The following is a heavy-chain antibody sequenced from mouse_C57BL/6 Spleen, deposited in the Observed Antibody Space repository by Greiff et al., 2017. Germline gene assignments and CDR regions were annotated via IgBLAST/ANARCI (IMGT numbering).Heavy chain of an antibody. CDR2: IWRGGST. CDR1: GFSLTSYG. J-gene: IGHJ2*01. CDR3: AKEATGTFLYFDY. Sequence: QVQLKESGPGLVQPSQSLSITCTVSGFSLTSYGVHWVRQSPGKGLEWLGVIWRGGSTDYNAAFMSRLSITKDNSKSQVFFKMNSLQADATAIYYCAKEATGTFLYFDYWGQGTTLTVSS. V-gene: IGHV2-5*01. D-gene: IGHD4-1*01.